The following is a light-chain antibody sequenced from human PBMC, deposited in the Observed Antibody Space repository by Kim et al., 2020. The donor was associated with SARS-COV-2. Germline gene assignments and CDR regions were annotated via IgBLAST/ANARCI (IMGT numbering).Light chain of an antibody. Sequence: APVKLTCTLSSGHSYAIGWHQQQPEKGPRYLMQVNSDGSHSKGDGIPDRFSGSSSGAERYLTISSLQSEDEADYYCQTWGPGLMAIGGGTQLTVL. J-gene: IGLJ2*01. CDR3: QTWGPGLMA. V-gene: IGLV4-69*01. CDR2: VNSDGSH. CDR1: SGHSYA.